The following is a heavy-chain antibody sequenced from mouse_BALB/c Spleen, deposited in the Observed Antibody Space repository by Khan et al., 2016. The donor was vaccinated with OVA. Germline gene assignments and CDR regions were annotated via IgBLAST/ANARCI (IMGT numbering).Heavy chain of an antibody. J-gene: IGHJ1*01. Sequence: IQLQQSGPELEKPGDSVKISCKASGYSFTGYNMNWVKQSNGKSLEWMGNIDPYYGGTRYNKKFKGKASLTVDKSASTAYIQLKSLTSEDSAVYYCARSTGYFDVWGAGTTVTVSS. CDR3: ARSTGYFDV. V-gene: IGHV1S135*01. CDR2: IDPYYGGT. CDR1: GYSFTGYN.